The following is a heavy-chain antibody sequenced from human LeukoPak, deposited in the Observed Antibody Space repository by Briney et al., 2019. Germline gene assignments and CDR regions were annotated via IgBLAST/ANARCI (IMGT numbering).Heavy chain of an antibody. CDR1: GFTFDDHA. V-gene: IGHV3-9*01. Sequence: GGSLRLSCAASGFTFDDHAMHWVRQAPGKGLEWVSGINSNSGSIGYADSVKGRFTISRDNAKNSLYLQMNSLRAEDTALYYCAKDKSRYYYGSGSSESNWFDPWGQGTLVTVSS. D-gene: IGHD3-10*01. CDR3: AKDKSRYYYGSGSSESNWFDP. CDR2: INSNSGSI. J-gene: IGHJ5*02.